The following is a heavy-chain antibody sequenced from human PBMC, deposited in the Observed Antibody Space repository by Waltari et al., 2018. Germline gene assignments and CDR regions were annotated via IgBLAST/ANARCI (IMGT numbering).Heavy chain of an antibody. CDR3: AREVATGELPFYYYYGMDV. V-gene: IGHV1-18*01. J-gene: IGHJ6*02. CDR1: GYTFTSYG. D-gene: IGHD1-26*01. CDR2: VSAYKGNT. Sequence: QVQLVQSGAEVKKPGASVKVSCKASGYTFTSYGISWVRQAPGQGLEWLGWVSAYKGNTTYAQKLQGRVTMTTDTSTSTAYMELRSLRSDDTAVYYCAREVATGELPFYYYYGMDVWGQGTTVTVSS.